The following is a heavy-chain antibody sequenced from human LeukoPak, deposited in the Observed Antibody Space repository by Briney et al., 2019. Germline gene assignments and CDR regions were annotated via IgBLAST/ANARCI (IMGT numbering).Heavy chain of an antibody. CDR2: IKQDGSEK. CDR3: ARDGLERLFYNYYYYGMDV. CDR1: GFTFSSYW. J-gene: IGHJ6*02. Sequence: GGSLRLSCAASGFTFSSYWMSWVRQAPGKGLEWVANIKQDGSEKYYVDSVKGRFTISRDNAKNSLYLQMNSLRAEDTAVYYCARDGLERLFYNYYYYGMDVWGQGTTVTVSS. D-gene: IGHD3-3*01. V-gene: IGHV3-7*01.